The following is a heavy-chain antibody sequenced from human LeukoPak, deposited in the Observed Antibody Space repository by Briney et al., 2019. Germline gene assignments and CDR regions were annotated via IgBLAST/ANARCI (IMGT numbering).Heavy chain of an antibody. CDR3: ARELISSRAAFDT. D-gene: IGHD3-10*01. V-gene: IGHV4-34*01. J-gene: IGHJ3*02. CDR1: GGSLNDFL. CDR2: VGHSGTT. Sequence: PSETLSLTCAVYGGSLNDFLWSWIRQPPGQGLEWIGEVGHSGTTNYNPSLKSRVTISVDTSKNQFSLKLTSVTAADTAVYYCARELISSRAAFDTWGQGTVVTVSS.